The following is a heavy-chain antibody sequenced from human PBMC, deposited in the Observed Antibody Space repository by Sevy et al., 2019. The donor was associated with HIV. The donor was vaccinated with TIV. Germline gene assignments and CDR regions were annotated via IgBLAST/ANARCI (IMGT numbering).Heavy chain of an antibody. CDR3: ARDCSSTSCLWGLDV. D-gene: IGHD2-2*01. J-gene: IGHJ6*02. Sequence: GGSLRLSCAASGFTFSNHWMSWVRQAQGKGLEWVANIKKDGSEKYYVDSVKGRLTISRDNAKNSLFLQMNSLRAEDTALYYCARDCSSTSCLWGLDVWGQGTTVTVSS. V-gene: IGHV3-7*03. CDR1: GFTFSNHW. CDR2: IKKDGSEK.